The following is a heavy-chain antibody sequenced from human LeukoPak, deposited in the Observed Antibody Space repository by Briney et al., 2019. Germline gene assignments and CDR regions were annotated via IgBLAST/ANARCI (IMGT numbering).Heavy chain of an antibody. CDR1: GGPISSYY. Sequence: SETLSLTCTVSGGPISSYYWSWIRQPPGKGLEWIGYIYYSGSTNYNPSLKSRVTISVDTSKNQFSLKLSSVTAADTAVYYCARDKHMAFDYWGQGTLVTVSS. CDR2: IYYSGST. D-gene: IGHD5-24*01. J-gene: IGHJ4*02. V-gene: IGHV4-59*01. CDR3: ARDKHMAFDY.